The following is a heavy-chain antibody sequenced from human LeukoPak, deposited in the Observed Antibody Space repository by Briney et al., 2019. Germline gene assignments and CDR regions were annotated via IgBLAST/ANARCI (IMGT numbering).Heavy chain of an antibody. J-gene: IGHJ5*02. CDR1: GFTFSSYW. V-gene: IGHV3-7*01. D-gene: IGHD7-27*01. CDR2: IKQDGSEI. CDR3: ARVVSWGWFDP. Sequence: GGSLRLSCAASGFTFSSYWMGWVRQAPGKGLEWVANIKQDGSEIYYVDSVKGRFAISRDNAENSLYLQMNSLRVEDSAVYYCARVVSWGWFDPWGQGTLVTVSS.